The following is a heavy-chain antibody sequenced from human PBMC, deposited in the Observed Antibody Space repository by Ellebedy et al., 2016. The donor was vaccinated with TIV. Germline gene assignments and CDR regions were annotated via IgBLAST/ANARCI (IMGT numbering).Heavy chain of an antibody. CDR3: ARDARFIDQQHNWFDP. CDR2: ISNSGSTI. J-gene: IGHJ5*02. Sequence: GESLKISCAASGFTFSDYYMIWIRQAPGKGLEWVSYISNSGSTIYYAVSVKGRFTISRDNAKNSLSLLMNSLRAEDTAVYYCARDARFIDQQHNWFDPWGQGTVVTVSS. V-gene: IGHV3-11*04. D-gene: IGHD2-2*01. CDR1: GFTFSDYY.